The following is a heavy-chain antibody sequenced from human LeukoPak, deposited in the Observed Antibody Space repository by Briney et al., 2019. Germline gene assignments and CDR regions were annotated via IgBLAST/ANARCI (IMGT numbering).Heavy chain of an antibody. V-gene: IGHV1-18*01. Sequence: ASVKVSCKASGYTFTTCSITWVRQAPGQGLEWMGWISGYNGNTDYAQKFQGRVTMTTDTSTSTAYMELRSLRSDDTAVYYCARDTPIYYGPPGNAFDIWGQGTMVTVSS. CDR2: ISGYNGNT. J-gene: IGHJ3*02. CDR1: GYTFTTCS. CDR3: ARDTPIYYGPPGNAFDI. D-gene: IGHD3-10*01.